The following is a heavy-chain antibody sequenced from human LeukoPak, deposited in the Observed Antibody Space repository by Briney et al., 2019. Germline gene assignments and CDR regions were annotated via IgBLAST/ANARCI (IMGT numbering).Heavy chain of an antibody. D-gene: IGHD2-21*02. V-gene: IGHV1-8*01. CDR2: MNPNSGNT. CDR1: GYTLSSHD. CDR3: VRGDNVVSTAMLLLRY. J-gene: IGHJ1*01. Sequence: ASVKVSCKASGYTLSSHDINWVRQVPGHGLEWLGWMNPNSGNTGYAQKFQGRVAMTRDSSIGTAYLELSSLSSDDTAVYYCVRGDNVVSTAMLLLRYWGQGTLVAVSS.